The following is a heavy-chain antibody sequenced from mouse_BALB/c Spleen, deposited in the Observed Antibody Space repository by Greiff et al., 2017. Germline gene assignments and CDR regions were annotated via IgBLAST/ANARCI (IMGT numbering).Heavy chain of an antibody. CDR3: ARWGGWAWFAY. Sequence: VQLHQSGAELAKPGASVKMSCKASGYTFTSYWMHWVKQRPGQGLEWIGYINPSTGYTEYNQKFKDKATLTADKSSSTAYMQLSSLTSEDSAVYYCARWGGWAWFAYWGQGTLVTVSA. V-gene: IGHV1-7*01. J-gene: IGHJ3*01. CDR2: INPSTGYT. D-gene: IGHD1-1*02. CDR1: GYTFTSYW.